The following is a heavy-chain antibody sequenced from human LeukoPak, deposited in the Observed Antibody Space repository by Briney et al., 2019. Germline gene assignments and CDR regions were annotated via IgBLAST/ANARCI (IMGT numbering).Heavy chain of an antibody. J-gene: IGHJ3*02. CDR2: IYYSGST. CDR1: GGSISSYY. V-gene: IGHV4-59*01. CDR3: ARTTYYYDSSGYYFSAFDI. D-gene: IGHD3-22*01. Sequence: SETLSLTCTVSGGSISSYYWSWIRQPPGKGLEWIGYIYYSGSTNYNPSLKSRVTISVDTSKNQFSLKLSSVTAADTAVYYCARTTYYYDSSGYYFSAFDIWGQGTMVTDSS.